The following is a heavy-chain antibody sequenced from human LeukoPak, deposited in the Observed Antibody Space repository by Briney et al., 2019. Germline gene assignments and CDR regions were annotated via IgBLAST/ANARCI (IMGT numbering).Heavy chain of an antibody. CDR3: AREGMAVGFARFPIFNH. CDR2: IYYSGST. D-gene: IGHD6-19*01. CDR1: GGSISSYY. V-gene: IGHV4-59*01. J-gene: IGHJ4*02. Sequence: SETLSLTCTVSGGSISSYYWNWIRQSPGKGLEWIGDIYYSGSTNYNPSLKSRVTISVDTSKNQFSLRLTSVTAADTDVYYCAREGMAVGFARFPIFNHWGQGTLVTVSS.